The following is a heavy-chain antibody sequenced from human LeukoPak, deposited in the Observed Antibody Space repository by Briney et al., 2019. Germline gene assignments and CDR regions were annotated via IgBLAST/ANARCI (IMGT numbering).Heavy chain of an antibody. CDR1: GFTFSSYA. D-gene: IGHD2-21*02. CDR3: AKGYRRLAYCGGDCYSPDY. V-gene: IGHV3-23*01. CDR2: ISGSSGST. J-gene: IGHJ4*02. Sequence: GGSLRLSCAASGFTFSSYAMSWVRQAPGKGLEWVSAISGSSGSTYYADSVKGRFTISRDNSKNTLYLQMSSLRAEDTAVYYCAKGYRRLAYCGGDCYSPDYWGQGTLVTVSS.